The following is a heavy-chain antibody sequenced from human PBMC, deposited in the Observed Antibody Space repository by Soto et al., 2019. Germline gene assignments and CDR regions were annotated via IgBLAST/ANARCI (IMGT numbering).Heavy chain of an antibody. D-gene: IGHD1-26*01. CDR2: ISGRGGNT. CDR1: GFTFSYCA. CDR3: AKDVYASSLLSGSWDY. V-gene: IGHV3-23*01. J-gene: IGHJ4*02. Sequence: PGGSLRLSCAASGFTFSYCAMNWVRQAPGRGLEWVSHISGRGGNTHYADSVKGRFTISRDNSKNTVYLQMNNLRAEDTAIYYCAKDVYASSLLSGSWDYWGQGTLVTVSS.